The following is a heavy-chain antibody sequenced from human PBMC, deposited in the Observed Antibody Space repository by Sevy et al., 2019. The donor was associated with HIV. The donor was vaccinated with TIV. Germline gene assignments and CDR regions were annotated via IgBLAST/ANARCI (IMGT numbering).Heavy chain of an antibody. Sequence: GGSLRLSCAASGFTFSSYAMHWVRQAPGKGLEWVAVISYDGSNKYYADSVKDRFTISRDNSKNTLYLQMNSLRAEDTAVYYCARDHKYSSSSAYYYYGMDVWGQGTTVTVSS. J-gene: IGHJ6*02. CDR2: ISYDGSNK. D-gene: IGHD6-6*01. V-gene: IGHV3-30-3*01. CDR1: GFTFSSYA. CDR3: ARDHKYSSSSAYYYYGMDV.